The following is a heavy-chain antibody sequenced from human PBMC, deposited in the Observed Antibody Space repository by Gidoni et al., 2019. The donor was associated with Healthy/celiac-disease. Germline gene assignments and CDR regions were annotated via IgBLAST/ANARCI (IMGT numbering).Heavy chain of an antibody. CDR1: GFTFSSYG. D-gene: IGHD2-2*01. CDR3: AKDGGYCSSTSCQGIFDY. V-gene: IGHV3-30*18. CDR2: ISYDGSNK. Sequence: QVQLVESGGGVVQPGRSLRLSCEASGFTFSSYGLHWVRQAPGKGLEWVAVISYDGSNKYYADSVKGRFTISRDNSKNTLYLQMNSLRAEDTAVYYCAKDGGYCSSTSCQGIFDYWGQGTLVTVSS. J-gene: IGHJ4*02.